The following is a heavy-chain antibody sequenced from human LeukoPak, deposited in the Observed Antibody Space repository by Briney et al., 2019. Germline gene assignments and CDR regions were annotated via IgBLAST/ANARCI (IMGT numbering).Heavy chain of an antibody. CDR3: ARETPSSSSSSFDY. CDR2: IYYSGST. CDR1: GGSISSYY. J-gene: IGHJ4*02. D-gene: IGHD6-13*01. V-gene: IGHV4-59*01. Sequence: SETLSLTCTVSGGSISSYYWSWIRQPPGKGLEWIGYIYYSGSTNYNPSLKSRVTISVDTSKNQFSLKLSSVTAADTAVYYCARETPSSSSSSFDYWGQETLVTVSS.